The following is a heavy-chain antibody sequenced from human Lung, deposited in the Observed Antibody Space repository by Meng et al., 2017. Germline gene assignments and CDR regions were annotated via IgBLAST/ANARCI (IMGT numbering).Heavy chain of an antibody. Sequence: HVQLPEWGPSLLEPLWTLSPPRAVYGGRLCGYYWSWIRQPPRKGLELIGEINHSGSTNYNPSLKSRVTISVDTSKNQFSLKLSSVTAADTAVYYCARPKQANWYFDLWGRGTLVTVSS. CDR2: INHSGST. D-gene: IGHD1/OR15-1a*01. CDR1: GGRLCGYY. J-gene: IGHJ2*01. CDR3: ARPKQANWYFDL. V-gene: IGHV4-34*01.